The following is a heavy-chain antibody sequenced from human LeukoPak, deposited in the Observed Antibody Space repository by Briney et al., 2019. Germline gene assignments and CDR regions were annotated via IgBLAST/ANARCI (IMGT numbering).Heavy chain of an antibody. CDR3: AREYYYDSSDYYKT. Sequence: SETLSLTCTVSGGSISSSSYYWGWIRQPPGKGLEWFGSIYYSGSTYYNPSLKSRVTISVDTSKNQFSLKLSSVTAADTAVYYCAREYYYDSSDYYKTWGQGTLVTVSS. D-gene: IGHD3-22*01. CDR2: IYYSGST. J-gene: IGHJ5*02. CDR1: GGSISSSSYY. V-gene: IGHV4-39*07.